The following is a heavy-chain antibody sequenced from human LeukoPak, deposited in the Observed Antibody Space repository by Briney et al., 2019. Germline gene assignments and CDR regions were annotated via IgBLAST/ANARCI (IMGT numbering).Heavy chain of an antibody. J-gene: IGHJ6*02. CDR1: GFTFDDYA. CDR2: ISWNSGSI. CDR3: TRGHYGMDV. Sequence: GGSLRLSCAASGFTFDDYAMHWVRQAPGKGLEWVSGISWNSGSIGYADSVKGRFTISRDNAKNSLYLQMNSLRAEDTALYYCTRGHYGMDVWGQGTTVTVSS. V-gene: IGHV3-9*01.